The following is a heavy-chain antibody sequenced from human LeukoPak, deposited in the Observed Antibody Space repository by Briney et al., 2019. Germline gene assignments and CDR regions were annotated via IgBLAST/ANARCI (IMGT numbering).Heavy chain of an antibody. J-gene: IGHJ4*02. CDR1: GGTFSSYA. D-gene: IGHD6-13*01. CDR3: ARLYSSSWSTPSYFDY. V-gene: IGHV1-69*13. CDR2: IIPIFGTA. Sequence: ASVKVSCKASGGTFSSYAISWVRQAPGQGLEWMGGIIPIFGTANYAQKSQGRVTITADESTSTVYMELSSLRSEDTAVYYCARLYSSSWSTPSYFDYWGQGTLVTVSS.